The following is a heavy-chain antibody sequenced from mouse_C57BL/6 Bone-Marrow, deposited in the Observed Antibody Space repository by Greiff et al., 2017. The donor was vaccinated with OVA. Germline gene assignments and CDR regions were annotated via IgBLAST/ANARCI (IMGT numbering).Heavy chain of an antibody. CDR3: ARLDSSGYVYYFDY. D-gene: IGHD3-2*02. V-gene: IGHV1-22*01. CDR1: GYTFTDYN. Sequence: DVKLQESGPELVKPGASVKMSCKASGYTFTDYNMHWVKQSHGKSLEWIGYINPNNGGTSYNQKFKGKATLTVNKSSSTAYIELRSLTSEDSAVYYCARLDSSGYVYYFDYWGQGTTLTVSS. J-gene: IGHJ2*01. CDR2: INPNNGGT.